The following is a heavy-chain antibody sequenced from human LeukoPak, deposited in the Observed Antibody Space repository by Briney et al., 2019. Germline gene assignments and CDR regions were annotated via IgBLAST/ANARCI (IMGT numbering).Heavy chain of an antibody. CDR1: GGSISSSSYY. CDR3: ARGGASDAFDI. D-gene: IGHD1-26*01. V-gene: IGHV4-39*01. CDR2: IYYSGST. J-gene: IGHJ3*02. Sequence: SETLSLTCTVSGGSISSSSYYWGWLRQPPGKGLEWIGSIYYSGSTYYNPSLKSRVTISVDTSKNQFSLKLSSVTAADTAVYYCARGGASDAFDIWGQGTMVTVSS.